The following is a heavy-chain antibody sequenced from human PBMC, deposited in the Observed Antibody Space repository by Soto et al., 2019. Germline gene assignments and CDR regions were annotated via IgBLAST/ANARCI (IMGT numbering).Heavy chain of an antibody. CDR2: ISAHNGNT. Sequence: QVHLVQSGAEVKKPGASVKVSCQGCGYAFTTYGITWVRQAPGQGLEWMGWISAHNGNTNYAQKLQGRVTVTRDTSTSTAYMELRSLTYDDTAVYYCARGRYGDYWGQGALVTVSS. CDR1: GYAFTTYG. CDR3: ARGRYGDY. D-gene: IGHD1-1*01. J-gene: IGHJ4*02. V-gene: IGHV1-18*01.